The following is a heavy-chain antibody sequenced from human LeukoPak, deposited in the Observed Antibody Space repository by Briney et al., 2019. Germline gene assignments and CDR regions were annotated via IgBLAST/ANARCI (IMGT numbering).Heavy chain of an antibody. CDR2: ISGSGGST. J-gene: IGHJ4*02. CDR3: AGMQKSSSWAAFDY. Sequence: PGGSLRLSCAASGFTFSSYAMSWVRQAPGKGLEWVSAISGSGGSTYYAGSVKGRFTISRDNAKNSLYLQMNSLRVEDTAVYYCAGMQKSSSWAAFDYWGQGTLVTVSS. D-gene: IGHD6-13*01. CDR1: GFTFSSYA. V-gene: IGHV3-23*01.